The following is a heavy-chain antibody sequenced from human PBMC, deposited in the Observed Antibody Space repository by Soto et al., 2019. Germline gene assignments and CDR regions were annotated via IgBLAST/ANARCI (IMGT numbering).Heavy chain of an antibody. J-gene: IGHJ3*02. CDR2: INPSGGST. D-gene: IGHD6-6*01. Sequence: ASVKVSCKASGYTFTSYYMHWVRQAPGQGLEWMGIINPSGGSTSYAQKFQGRVTTTRDTSTSTVYMELSSLRSEDTAVYYCARDYGPYSSSGPDRGPDAFDIWGQGTMVTVSS. V-gene: IGHV1-46*01. CDR3: ARDYGPYSSSGPDRGPDAFDI. CDR1: GYTFTSYY.